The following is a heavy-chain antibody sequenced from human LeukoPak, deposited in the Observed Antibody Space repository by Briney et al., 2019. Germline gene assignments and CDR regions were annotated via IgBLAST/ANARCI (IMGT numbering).Heavy chain of an antibody. V-gene: IGHV4-59*12. CDR2: IYNSGSS. CDR3: ASLRKRGGAFDI. CDR1: GGSISSYY. J-gene: IGHJ3*02. Sequence: SETLSLTCSVSGGSISSYYWSWIRQPPGKGLEWIGYIYNSGSSNFNPSLKSRVTILVDTSKNQFSLKLRSVTAADTAVYYCASLRKRGGAFDIWGQGTMVTVSS.